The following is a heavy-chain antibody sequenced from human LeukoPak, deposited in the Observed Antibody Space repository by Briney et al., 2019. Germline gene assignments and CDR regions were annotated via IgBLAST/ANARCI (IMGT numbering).Heavy chain of an antibody. D-gene: IGHD4-17*01. CDR1: GGSISSGDYY. CDR3: ARADGDSGWFDP. CDR2: IYYSGST. Sequence: SQTLSLTCTVSGGSISSGDYYWSWIRQPPGKGLEWIGYIYYSGSTYYNPSLKSRVTISVDTSKNQFSLELSSVTAADTAVYYCARADGDSGWFDPWGQGTLVTVSS. J-gene: IGHJ5*02. V-gene: IGHV4-30-4*01.